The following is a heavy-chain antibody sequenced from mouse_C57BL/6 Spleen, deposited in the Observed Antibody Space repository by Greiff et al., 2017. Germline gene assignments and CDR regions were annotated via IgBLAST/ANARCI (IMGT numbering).Heavy chain of an antibody. CDR3: ATLYGSSWYFDV. Sequence: QVQLKESGAELVRPGTSVKVSCKASGYAFTNYLIEWVKQRPGQGLEWIGVINPGSGGTNYNEKFKGKATLTADKSSSTAYMQLSSLTSEDSAVYFCATLYGSSWYFDVWGTGTTVTVSS. D-gene: IGHD1-1*01. V-gene: IGHV1-54*01. CDR1: GYAFTNYL. CDR2: INPGSGGT. J-gene: IGHJ1*03.